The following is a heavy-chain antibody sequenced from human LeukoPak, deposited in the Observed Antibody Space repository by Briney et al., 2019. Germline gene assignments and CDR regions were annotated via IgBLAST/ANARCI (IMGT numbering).Heavy chain of an antibody. CDR2: ISYDGSNK. CDR1: GFTFSSYA. Sequence: PGGSLRLSCAASGFTFSSYAMHWVRQAPGKGLGWVAVISYDGSNKYYADSVKGRFTTSRDNSKNTLYLQMNSLRAEDTAVYYCARGCSSTSCYRHFDYWGQGTLVTVSS. V-gene: IGHV3-30-3*01. J-gene: IGHJ4*02. D-gene: IGHD2-2*02. CDR3: ARGCSSTSCYRHFDY.